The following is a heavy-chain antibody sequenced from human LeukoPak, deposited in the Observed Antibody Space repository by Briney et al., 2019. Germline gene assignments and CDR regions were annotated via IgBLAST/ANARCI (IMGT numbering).Heavy chain of an antibody. CDR1: GYTFTSYG. CDR3: ARDMGTSTVTTRGSSGY. V-gene: IGHV1-18*01. J-gene: IGHJ4*02. Sequence: GAPVKVSCKASGYTFTSYGISWVRQAPGQGLEWMGWISAYNGNTNYAQKLQGRVTMTTDTSTSTAYMELRSLRSDDTAVYYCARDMGTSTVTTRGSSGYWGQGTLVTVSS. D-gene: IGHD4-17*01. CDR2: ISAYNGNT.